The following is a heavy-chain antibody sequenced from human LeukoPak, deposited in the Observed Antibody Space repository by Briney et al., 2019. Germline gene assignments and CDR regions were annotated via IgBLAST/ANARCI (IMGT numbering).Heavy chain of an antibody. CDR1: GFTFSSYG. CDR2: IGFDGSNK. Sequence: GRSLRLSCGTSGFTFSSYGMDWVRQAPGKGLEWVAVIGFDGSNKYYADSVKGRFTISRDNSKNTLYLQMNSLRAEDTAVYYCARDVYSTRWYSPGYWGQGTLVTVSS. J-gene: IGHJ4*02. V-gene: IGHV3-30*19. D-gene: IGHD6-13*01. CDR3: ARDVYSTRWYSPGY.